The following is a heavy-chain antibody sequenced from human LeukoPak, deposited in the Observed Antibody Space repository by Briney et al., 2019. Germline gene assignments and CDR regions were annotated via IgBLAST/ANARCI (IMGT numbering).Heavy chain of an antibody. CDR1: GFTFSGYW. CDR3: ARGRSRAAAGTGYYFDY. CDR2: IKQDGSEK. V-gene: IGHV3-7*01. J-gene: IGHJ4*02. D-gene: IGHD6-13*01. Sequence: GGSPRLSCAASGFTFSGYWMSWVRQAPGKGLEWVANIKQDGSEKYYVDSVKGRFTISRDNAKNSLYLQMNSLRAEDTAVYYCARGRSRAAAGTGYYFDYWGQGTLVTVSS.